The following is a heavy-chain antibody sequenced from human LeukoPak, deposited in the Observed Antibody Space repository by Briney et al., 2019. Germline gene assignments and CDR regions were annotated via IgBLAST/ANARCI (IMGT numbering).Heavy chain of an antibody. CDR1: GYTFTSYG. CDR3: ARETGGEMATIKREFDY. D-gene: IGHD5-24*01. J-gene: IGHJ4*02. CDR2: ISTYNKNT. Sequence: GASVKVSCKASGYTFTSYGISWVRQAPGQGLEWMGWISTYNKNTNYAQKLQGRVTMTTDTSTSTAYMELRSLRSDDTAVYCCARETGGEMATIKREFDYWGQGTLVTVSS. V-gene: IGHV1-18*01.